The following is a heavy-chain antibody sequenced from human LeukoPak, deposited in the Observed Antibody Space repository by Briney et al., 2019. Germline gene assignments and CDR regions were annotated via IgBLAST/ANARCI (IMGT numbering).Heavy chain of an antibody. CDR1: GGSISSYY. CDR2: VYTSGST. J-gene: IGHJ4*02. V-gene: IGHV4-4*07. CDR3: ARDSRGSGSYYSDFDY. Sequence: SETLSLTCTVSGGSISSYYWSWIRQSAGKGLEWIGRVYTSGSTNYNASLQSRVTMSVDTSKNQFSLKLSSVTAADTAVYYCARDSRGSGSYYSDFDYWGRGTLVTVSS. D-gene: IGHD3-10*01.